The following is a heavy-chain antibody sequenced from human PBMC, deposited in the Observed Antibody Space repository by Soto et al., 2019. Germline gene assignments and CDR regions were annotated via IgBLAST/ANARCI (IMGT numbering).Heavy chain of an antibody. CDR2: IRSKAYGGTT. CDR1: GFTFGDYA. D-gene: IGHD3-10*01. CDR3: TSITMIRGVPT. J-gene: IGHJ5*02. V-gene: IGHV3-49*04. Sequence: PVGSLRLSCTASGFTFGDYAMSWVRQAPGKGLEWVGFIRSKAYGGTTEYAASVKGRFTISRDDSKSIAYLQMNSLKTEDTAVYYCTSITMIRGVPTWGQGTLVTVSS.